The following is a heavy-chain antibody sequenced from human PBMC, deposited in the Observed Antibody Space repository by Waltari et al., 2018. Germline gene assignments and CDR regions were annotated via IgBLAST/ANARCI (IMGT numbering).Heavy chain of an antibody. CDR1: GVSITANRHY. J-gene: IGHJ3*01. CDR3: ATYIGASLGTAAFDV. CDR2: ISYIGAT. D-gene: IGHD5-12*01. Sequence: QLQLRESGPGLVKPPETLSLSCSVSGVSITANRHYWGWIRQPPGQGLEWIATISYIGATYYSPSLKSRVTLSRDTSKNQLSLKVDSVTAADTAVYYCATYIGASLGTAAFDVWGQGTMVTVSS. V-gene: IGHV4-39*01.